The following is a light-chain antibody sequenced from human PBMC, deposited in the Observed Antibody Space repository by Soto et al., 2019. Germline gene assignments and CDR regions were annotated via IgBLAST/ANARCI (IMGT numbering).Light chain of an antibody. Sequence: EIVMTQSPATLSVSPGERATLSCRASQSVSINLAWYQQKPGQAPRLLIYDASARATGVPARFSGSGSGTEFTLTISSLQSEDFAVYYCQQYNNWPPLTFGQGTRVDIK. V-gene: IGKV3-15*01. CDR2: DAS. CDR3: QQYNNWPPLT. CDR1: QSVSIN. J-gene: IGKJ5*01.